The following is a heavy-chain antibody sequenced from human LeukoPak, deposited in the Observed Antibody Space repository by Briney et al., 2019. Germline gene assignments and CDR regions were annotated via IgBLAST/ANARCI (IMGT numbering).Heavy chain of an antibody. J-gene: IGHJ4*02. Sequence: GASVKVSCKASGYSFIDYYMHWVRQAPGQGLEWMGWINPKSGGTNYAQKFQDRVTMTTDTSISTAYMEPSRLTSDDTAVYYCAPATMTFDYWGQGTLVTVSS. CDR3: APATMTFDY. CDR1: GYSFIDYY. CDR2: INPKSGGT. D-gene: IGHD5-24*01. V-gene: IGHV1-2*02.